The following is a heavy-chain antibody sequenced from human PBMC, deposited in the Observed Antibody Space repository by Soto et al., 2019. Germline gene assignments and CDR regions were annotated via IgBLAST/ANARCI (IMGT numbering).Heavy chain of an antibody. CDR1: GGTFSSYT. CDR3: ARTLGYCSSTSCYAEYFQH. CDR2: IIPILGIA. J-gene: IGHJ1*01. V-gene: IGHV1-69*02. Sequence: QVQLVQSGAEVKKPGSSVKVSCKASGGTFSSYTISWVRQAPGQGLEWMGWIIPILGIANYAQKFQGRVTITADKSTSTAYMELSSLRSEDTAVYYCARTLGYCSSTSCYAEYFQHWGQGTLVTVSS. D-gene: IGHD2-2*01.